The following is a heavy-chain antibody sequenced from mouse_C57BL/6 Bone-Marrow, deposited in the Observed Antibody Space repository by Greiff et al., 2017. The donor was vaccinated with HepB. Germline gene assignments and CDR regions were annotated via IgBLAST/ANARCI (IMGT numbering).Heavy chain of an antibody. CDR3: ARKGTTVVADWYFDV. J-gene: IGHJ1*03. V-gene: IGHV1-52*01. CDR2: IDPSDSET. Sequence: VQLQQPGAELVRPGSSVKLSCKASGYTFTSYWMHWVKQRPIQGLEWIGNIDPSDSETHYNQKFKDKATLTVDKSSSTAYMQLSSLTSEDSAVYYCARKGTTVVADWYFDVWGTGTTVTVSS. CDR1: GYTFTSYW. D-gene: IGHD1-1*01.